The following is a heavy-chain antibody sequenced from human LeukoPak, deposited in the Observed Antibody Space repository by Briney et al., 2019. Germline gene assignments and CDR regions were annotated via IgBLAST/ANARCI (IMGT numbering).Heavy chain of an antibody. J-gene: IGHJ4*02. CDR1: GYTFTGYH. D-gene: IGHD6-13*01. V-gene: IGHV1-2*06. CDR3: ARDQGSLTRSWYTGY. CDR2: INPYSGDT. Sequence: ASMKVSCKASGYTFTGYHIHWVRQAPGQGLEWMGRINPYSGDTNFAQKFQGRVTMTRDTSITTAYMDLSSLTPDDTAVYFCARDQGSLTRSWYTGYWGQGTQVTVSS.